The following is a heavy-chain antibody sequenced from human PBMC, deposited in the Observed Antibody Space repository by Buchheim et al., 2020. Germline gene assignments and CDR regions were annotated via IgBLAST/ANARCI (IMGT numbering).Heavy chain of an antibody. CDR3: ARDSGSSTSGFNLFDY. J-gene: IGHJ4*02. CDR2: ISYDGSNK. Sequence: QVQLVESGGGVVQPGRSLRLSCAASGFAFSNYAIHWVRQAPGKGLEWVAVISYDGSNKNYAGSVKGRFTISRDNSKNTMYLHMDSLTSEDTAMYFCARDSGSSTSGFNLFDYWGQGTL. V-gene: IGHV3-30-3*01. D-gene: IGHD3-22*01. CDR1: GFAFSNYA.